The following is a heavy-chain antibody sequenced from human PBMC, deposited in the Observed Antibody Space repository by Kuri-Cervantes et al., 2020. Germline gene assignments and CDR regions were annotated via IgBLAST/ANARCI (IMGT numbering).Heavy chain of an antibody. CDR1: GYTLTELS. D-gene: IGHD1-1*01. J-gene: IGHJ3*02. Sequence: ASVKVSCKVSGYTLTELSMHWVRQAPGKGLEWMGGFDPEDGETIYAQKFQGRVTMTEDTSTDTAYMELSSLRSEDTAVYYCARGKGYNWNDAALDIWGQGTMVTVSS. CDR3: ARGKGYNWNDAALDI. CDR2: FDPEDGET. V-gene: IGHV1-24*01.